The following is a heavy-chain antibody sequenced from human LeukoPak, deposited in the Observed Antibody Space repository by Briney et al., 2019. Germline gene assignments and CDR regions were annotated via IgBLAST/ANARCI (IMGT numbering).Heavy chain of an antibody. Sequence: SQTLSLTCTVSGGSISSGGYYWSWIRQPPGKGLEWIGYIYYSGSTYYNPSLKSRVTISVDTSKNQFSLKLSSVTAADTAVYYCAREGDRYYYGMDVWGQGTTVTVSS. J-gene: IGHJ6*02. CDR2: IYYSGST. CDR3: AREGDRYYYGMDV. CDR1: GGSISSGGYY. D-gene: IGHD3-16*01. V-gene: IGHV4-30-4*01.